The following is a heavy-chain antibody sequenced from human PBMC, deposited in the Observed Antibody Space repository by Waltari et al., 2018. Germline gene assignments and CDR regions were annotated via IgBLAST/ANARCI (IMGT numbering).Heavy chain of an antibody. J-gene: IGHJ4*02. CDR2: ITSGSTYI. Sequence: QLVESGGGLVKPGRSLRLSGSASGFTFITWGRNWVHQAPGKGLEWIASITSGSTYIFYADAVKGRFTISRDDAKDSLYLQVDSLRAEDTGVYYCTRDVYGSGGDYFEPWGQGTLVTVSS. CDR3: TRDVYGSGGDYFEP. V-gene: IGHV3-21*02. D-gene: IGHD6-19*01. CDR1: GFTFITWG.